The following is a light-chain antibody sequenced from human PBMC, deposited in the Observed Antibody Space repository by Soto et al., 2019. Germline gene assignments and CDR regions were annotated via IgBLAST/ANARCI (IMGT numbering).Light chain of an antibody. Sequence: EFVLTQSPGTLSLSPGERATLSCRASQSVSSTFLAWYQQKPGQALRLLIYGASTRGTAIPDRFSGIGSGTDSTLTISTLGPEAXXXXXXXXXXXXPPLXFGGGTKVAIK. V-gene: IGKV3-20*01. J-gene: IGKJ4*01. CDR1: QSVSSTF. CDR2: GAS. CDR3: XXXXXXPPLX.